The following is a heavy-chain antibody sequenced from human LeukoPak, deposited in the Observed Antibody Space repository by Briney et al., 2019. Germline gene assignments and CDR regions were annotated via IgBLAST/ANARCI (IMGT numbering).Heavy chain of an antibody. Sequence: GGSLRLSCGASGFTFASYAMSWVRQAPGKGLEWVSGISGGGDGAYYADSVKGRFTISRDSSKSVLYLQMNSLRAEDTAVYYCAKDREGVVSSTSLDCWGQGTLVTVS. J-gene: IGHJ4*02. CDR2: ISGGGDGA. D-gene: IGHD6-6*01. CDR1: GFTFASYA. CDR3: AKDREGVVSSTSLDC. V-gene: IGHV3-23*01.